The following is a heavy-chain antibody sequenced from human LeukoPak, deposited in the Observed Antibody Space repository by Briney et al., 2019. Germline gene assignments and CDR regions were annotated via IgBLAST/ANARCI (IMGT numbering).Heavy chain of an antibody. J-gene: IGHJ4*02. CDR1: GFPFSGFA. CDR3: AKDRRDTGNQYSHFEY. Sequence: PGGSLRLSCAASGFPFSGFAMSWVRQAPGKGLEWVAVITGSGEETHYADSVQGRFTISRDNAKNTVYLQMNNLRAEDTAVYYCAKDRRDTGNQYSHFEYWGQGSLVTVSS. CDR2: ITGSGEET. D-gene: IGHD1-14*01. V-gene: IGHV3-23*01.